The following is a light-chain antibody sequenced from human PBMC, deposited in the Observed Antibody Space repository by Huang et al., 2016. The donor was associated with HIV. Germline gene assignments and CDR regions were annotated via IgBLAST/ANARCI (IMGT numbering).Light chain of an antibody. J-gene: IGKJ1*01. V-gene: IGKV1-6*02. CDR1: QDITND. Sequence: AIQLTQSPSSLSASVGERVTITCRASQDITNDLGWYQQKPGKAPKLLLSAASTLRSGVPSRFSGSGSGTDFTLTISSLQPEDFATYFCLQDFTYPRTFGQGTRVEI. CDR3: LQDFTYPRT. CDR2: AAS.